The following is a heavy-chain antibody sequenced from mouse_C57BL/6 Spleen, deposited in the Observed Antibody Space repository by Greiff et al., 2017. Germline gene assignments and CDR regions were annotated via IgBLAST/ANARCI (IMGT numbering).Heavy chain of an antibody. CDR1: GYAFTNYL. D-gene: IGHD2-4*01. J-gene: IGHJ2*01. Sequence: VQVVESGAELVRPGTSVKVSCKASGYAFTNYLIEWVKQRPGQGLEWIGVINPGSGGTNYNEKFKGKATPTADKSSSTAYMQLSRLTSEDSAVYFGARGANDWEFDYWGQGTTLTVSS. CDR2: INPGSGGT. V-gene: IGHV1-54*01. CDR3: ARGANDWEFDY.